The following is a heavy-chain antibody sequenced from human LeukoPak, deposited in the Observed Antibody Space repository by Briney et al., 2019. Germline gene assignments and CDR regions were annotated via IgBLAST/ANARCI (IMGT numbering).Heavy chain of an antibody. D-gene: IGHD2-21*02. CDR2: IYYSGST. V-gene: IGHV4-39*07. CDR3: ARVPLLTRWFDP. CDR1: GGSISSSSYY. J-gene: IGHJ5*02. Sequence: AETLSLTRPVCGGSISSSSYYWGWLRHPPGKGLEWSGSIYYSGSTYYNPSLKSRVTISVDTSKNQFSLKLSSVTAADTAVYYCARVPLLTRWFDPWGQGTLVTVSS.